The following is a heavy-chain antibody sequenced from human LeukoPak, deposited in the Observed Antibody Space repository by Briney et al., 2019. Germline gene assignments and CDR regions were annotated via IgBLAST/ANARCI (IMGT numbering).Heavy chain of an antibody. CDR1: GFTVSSNS. CDR2: IKSKTDGGTT. D-gene: IGHD4-11*01. CDR3: TTVRNYFGSFYYFDH. Sequence: GGSLRLSCTVSGFTVSSNSMSWVRQAPGKGLEWVGRIKSKTDGGTTDYAAPVKGRFTISRDDSKNTLYLQMNSLKTEDTAVYYCTTVRNYFGSFYYFDHWGQGTLVTVSS. J-gene: IGHJ4*02. V-gene: IGHV3-15*01.